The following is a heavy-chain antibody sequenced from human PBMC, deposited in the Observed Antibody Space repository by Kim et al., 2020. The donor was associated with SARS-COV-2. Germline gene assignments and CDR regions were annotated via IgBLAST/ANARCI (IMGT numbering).Heavy chain of an antibody. CDR2: INSGSTFI. CDR1: GFTFSDYA. D-gene: IGHD1-7*01. J-gene: IGHJ5*02. CDR3: ARESVWNYGIRGFDP. V-gene: IGHV3-21*01. Sequence: GGSLRLSCAASGFTFSDYAMNWVRQAPGKGLEWVSYINSGSTFINYADSVKGRFTISRDNAQNSLYPQMNSLRAEDTAVYYCARESVWNYGIRGFDPWGQGTLVTVSS.